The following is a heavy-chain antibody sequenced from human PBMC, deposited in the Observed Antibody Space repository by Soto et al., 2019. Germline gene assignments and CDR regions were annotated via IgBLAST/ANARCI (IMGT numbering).Heavy chain of an antibody. CDR1: GYTFTSYG. D-gene: IGHD4-17*01. CDR2: ISAYNGNT. CDR3: ARDRTTVVTLDWFDP. V-gene: IGHV1-18*01. Sequence: ASVKVSCKASGYTFTSYGISWVRQAPGQGLEWMGWISAYNGNTNYAQKLQGRVTMTTATSTSTAYMELRSLRSDDTAVYYCARDRTTVVTLDWFDPWGQGTLVTVSS. J-gene: IGHJ5*02.